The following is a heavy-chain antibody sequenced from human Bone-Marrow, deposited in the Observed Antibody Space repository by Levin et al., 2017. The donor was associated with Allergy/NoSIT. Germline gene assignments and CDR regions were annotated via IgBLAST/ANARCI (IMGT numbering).Heavy chain of an antibody. D-gene: IGHD6-19*01. CDR2: IWYDGSNK. Sequence: GGSLRLSCAASGFTFSSYGMHWVRQAPGKGLEWVAVIWYDGSNKYYADSVKGRFTISRDNSKNTLYLQMNSLRAEDTAVYYCARDSRSPYSSGWYGAFDIWGQGTMVTVSS. CDR3: ARDSRSPYSSGWYGAFDI. CDR1: GFTFSSYG. J-gene: IGHJ3*02. V-gene: IGHV3-33*01.